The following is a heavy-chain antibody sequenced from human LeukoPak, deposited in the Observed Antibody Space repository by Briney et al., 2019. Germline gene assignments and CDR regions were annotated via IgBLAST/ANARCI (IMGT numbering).Heavy chain of an antibody. Sequence: LETLSLTCAVSGFSISSGYYWGWIRQPPGKGLEWIGSIYHSGSTYYNPSLKSRVTISVDTSKNQFSLKLSSVTAADTAVYYCARGAIAVGSSFDYWGQGTLVTVSS. CDR3: ARGAIAVGSSFDY. CDR2: IYHSGST. D-gene: IGHD6-19*01. J-gene: IGHJ4*02. CDR1: GFSISSGYY. V-gene: IGHV4-38-2*01.